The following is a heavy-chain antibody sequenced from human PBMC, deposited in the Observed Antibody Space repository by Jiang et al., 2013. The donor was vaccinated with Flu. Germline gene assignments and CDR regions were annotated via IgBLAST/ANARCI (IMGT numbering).Heavy chain of an antibody. J-gene: IGHJ6*02. CDR2: INHSGST. CDR3: ARAPDYYYYGMDV. Sequence: SGYYWSWIRQPPGKGLEWIGEINHSGSTNYNPSLKSRVTISVDTSKNQFSLKLSSVTAADTAVYYCARAPDYYYYGMDVWGQGTTV. V-gene: IGHV4-34*01. CDR1: SGYY.